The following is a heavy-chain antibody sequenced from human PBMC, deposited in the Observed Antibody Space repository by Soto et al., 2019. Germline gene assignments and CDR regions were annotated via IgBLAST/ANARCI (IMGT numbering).Heavy chain of an antibody. CDR1: GGSISSYY. CDR2: IYYSGGT. CDR3: ARDYHSGGAFDI. J-gene: IGHJ3*02. Sequence: QVQLQESGPGLVKPSETLSLTCTVSGGSISSYYWSWIRQPPGKGLEWIGYIYYSGGTNYNPSLKSRVTISVDTSKNQFSLKLSSVTAADTAVYYCARDYHSGGAFDIWGQGTMVTVSS. V-gene: IGHV4-59*01. D-gene: IGHD6-19*01.